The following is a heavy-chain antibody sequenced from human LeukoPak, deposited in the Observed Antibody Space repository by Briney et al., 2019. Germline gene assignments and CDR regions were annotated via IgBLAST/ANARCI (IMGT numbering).Heavy chain of an antibody. D-gene: IGHD4-11*01. CDR2: IYYSGST. V-gene: IGHV4-59*08. Sequence: SETLSLTCTVSGGSISSYYWSWIRQPPGKGLEWIGYIYYSGSTNYNPSLKSRVTTSVDTSKNQFSLKLSSVTAADTAVYYCARLPDYPYYFDYWGQGTLVTVSS. CDR1: GGSISSYY. J-gene: IGHJ4*02. CDR3: ARLPDYPYYFDY.